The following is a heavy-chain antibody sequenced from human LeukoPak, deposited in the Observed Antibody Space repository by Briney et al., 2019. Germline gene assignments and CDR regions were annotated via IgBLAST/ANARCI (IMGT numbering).Heavy chain of an antibody. CDR2: IYYSGSS. V-gene: IGHV4-59*12. CDR3: ARAGYGDHEDAFDL. Sequence: SETLSLTCTVSGGSISSYYWSWIRQPPGKGLEWIGYIYYSGSSNYNPSLKSRVTISVDTSKNQFSLKLSSVTAADTSVYYCARAGYGDHEDAFDLWGQGTMVTVSS. CDR1: GGSISSYY. J-gene: IGHJ3*01. D-gene: IGHD4-17*01.